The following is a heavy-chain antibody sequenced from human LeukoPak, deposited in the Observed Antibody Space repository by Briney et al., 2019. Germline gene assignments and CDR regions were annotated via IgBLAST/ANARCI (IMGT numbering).Heavy chain of an antibody. Sequence: GGSLRLSCAASGFTFSSYAMSWVRQAPGKGLEWVSAISRSGGSTYYTDSVKGRFTISRDNSKNTLSLQMNSLRADDTAVYYCAKVGTYDILAGYSHPFDYWGQGTLVTVSS. J-gene: IGHJ4*02. D-gene: IGHD3-9*01. V-gene: IGHV3-23*01. CDR1: GFTFSSYA. CDR3: AKVGTYDILAGYSHPFDY. CDR2: ISRSGGST.